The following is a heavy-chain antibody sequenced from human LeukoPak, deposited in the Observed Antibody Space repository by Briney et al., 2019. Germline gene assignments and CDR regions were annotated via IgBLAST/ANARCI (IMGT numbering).Heavy chain of an antibody. Sequence: SETLSLTCAVSGGSLSGYYWRWIRQPPGQGLEWIGEINHSGSTNYNPSLKSRVTISVDTSKNQFALKLSSVTAADTAVYYCAIVSKTRSYPWGQGTLVTVSS. CDR2: INHSGST. V-gene: IGHV4-34*01. CDR3: AIVSKTRSYP. D-gene: IGHD4-11*01. J-gene: IGHJ5*02. CDR1: GGSLSGYY.